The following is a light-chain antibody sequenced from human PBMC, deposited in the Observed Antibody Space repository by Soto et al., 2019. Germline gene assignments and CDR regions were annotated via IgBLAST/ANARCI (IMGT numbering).Light chain of an antibody. Sequence: DIQMTQSPSSLSASVGARVSITCQASQDIRTSLSWFHQKPGRAPKLLIYGASYLETGVPSRFRGSGSGTAFTFTISSLQPEDIATYYCQHYHNLPPFTFGPGTRVDVK. CDR1: QDIRTS. CDR3: QHYHNLPPFT. CDR2: GAS. V-gene: IGKV1-33*01. J-gene: IGKJ3*01.